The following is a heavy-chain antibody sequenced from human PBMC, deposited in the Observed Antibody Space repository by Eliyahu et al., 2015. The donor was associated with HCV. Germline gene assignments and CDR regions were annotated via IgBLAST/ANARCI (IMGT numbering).Heavy chain of an antibody. J-gene: IGHJ4*02. Sequence: QVQLQQWGAGLLKPSEXLSLXCAXSGGSFSGXYWSWIRQPPGKGLEWIGEIRPSGSTNYNPSLKSRVTMSVDTSKNQFSLKLTSVTAADTAVYYCARYSFDYWGQGTLVTVSS. V-gene: IGHV4-34*01. CDR1: GGSFSGXY. CDR2: IRPSGST. D-gene: IGHD1-14*01. CDR3: ARYSFDY.